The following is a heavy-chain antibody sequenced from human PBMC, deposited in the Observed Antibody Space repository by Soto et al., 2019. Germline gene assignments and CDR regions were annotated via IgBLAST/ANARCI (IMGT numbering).Heavy chain of an antibody. D-gene: IGHD6-6*01. CDR2: IKQDGSEK. Sequence: PGGSLRLSCAASGFTFSSYWMSWVRQAPGKGLEWVANIKQDGSEKYYVDSVKGRFTISRDNAKNSLYLQMNSLRAEDTAVYYCARDRYSSSVTLPYYYGMDVWGQGTTVTVSS. V-gene: IGHV3-7*01. CDR1: GFTFSSYW. J-gene: IGHJ6*02. CDR3: ARDRYSSSVTLPYYYGMDV.